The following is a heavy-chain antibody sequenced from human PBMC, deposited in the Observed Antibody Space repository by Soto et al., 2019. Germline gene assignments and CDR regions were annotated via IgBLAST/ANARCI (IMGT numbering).Heavy chain of an antibody. D-gene: IGHD3-9*01. CDR3: ARGESPYYDILTGYSYYYGMDV. Sequence: ASVKVSCKASGGSFRNYGISWVRQAPGQGLEWMGGIIPIFGTANYAQKFQGRVTITADESTSTAYMELSSLRSEDTAVYYCARGESPYYDILTGYSYYYGMDVWGQGTTVTVSS. V-gene: IGHV1-69*13. CDR1: GGSFRNYG. J-gene: IGHJ6*02. CDR2: IIPIFGTA.